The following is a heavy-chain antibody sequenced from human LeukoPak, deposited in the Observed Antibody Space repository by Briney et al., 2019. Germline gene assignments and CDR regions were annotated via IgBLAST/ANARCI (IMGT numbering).Heavy chain of an antibody. CDR1: GFTFSSYA. Sequence: SGGSLRLSCAASGFTFSSYAMSWVRQAPGKGLEWVSAISGSGGSTYYADSVKGRFTISRDNSKNTLYLQMNSLRAEDTAVYYCAKDSTYYYGSGSYGHWGQGTLVTVSS. V-gene: IGHV3-23*01. J-gene: IGHJ4*02. CDR3: AKDSTYYYGSGSYGH. CDR2: ISGSGGST. D-gene: IGHD3-10*01.